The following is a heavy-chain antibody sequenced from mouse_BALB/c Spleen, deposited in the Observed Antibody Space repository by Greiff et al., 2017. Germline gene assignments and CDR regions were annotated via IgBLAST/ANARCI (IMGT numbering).Heavy chain of an antibody. D-gene: IGHD2-4*01. J-gene: IGHJ4*01. CDR2: ISSGGSYT. CDR3: ARHKDYDYDEAMDY. CDR1: GFTFSSYG. Sequence: DVHLVESGGDLVKPGGSLKFSCAASGFTFSSYGMSWVRQTPDQRLEWVATISSGGSYTYYPDSVKGRFTISRDNAKNTLYLQMSSLKSEDTAMYYCARHKDYDYDEAMDYWGEGTSVTVSS. V-gene: IGHV5-6*01.